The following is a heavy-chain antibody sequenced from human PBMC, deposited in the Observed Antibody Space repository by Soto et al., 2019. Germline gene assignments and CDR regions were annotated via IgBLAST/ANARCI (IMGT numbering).Heavy chain of an antibody. D-gene: IGHD2-15*01. Sequence: SSVKVSCTASGGTFSSYAISCLRQAPGQGLEWMGGIIPIFGTANYAQKFQGRVTITADESTSTAYMELSSLRSEDTAVYYCATWKAAPAFFDYWGQGTLVTVSS. CDR1: GGTFSSYA. CDR3: ATWKAAPAFFDY. J-gene: IGHJ4*02. V-gene: IGHV1-69*13. CDR2: IIPIFGTA.